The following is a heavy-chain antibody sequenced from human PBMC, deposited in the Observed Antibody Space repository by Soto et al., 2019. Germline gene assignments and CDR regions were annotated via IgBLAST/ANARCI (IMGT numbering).Heavy chain of an antibody. V-gene: IGHV3-7*01. D-gene: IGHD6-13*01. J-gene: IGHJ1*01. CDR3: ARPRGIAAAGKAAGYFQH. CDR1: GFTFSSYW. Sequence: GGSLRLSCAASGFTFSSYWMSWVRQAPGKGLEWVANIKQDGSEKYYVDSVKGRFTISRDNAKNSLYLQMNSLRAEDTAVYYCARPRGIAAAGKAAGYFQHWGQGTLGTVSS. CDR2: IKQDGSEK.